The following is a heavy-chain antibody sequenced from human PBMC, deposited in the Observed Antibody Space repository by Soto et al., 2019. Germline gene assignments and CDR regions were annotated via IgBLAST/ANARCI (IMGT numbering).Heavy chain of an antibody. CDR3: ARDNWNGAYYGLDV. V-gene: IGHV3-21*02. CDR2: ITSGSSFK. CDR1: GFTFSNSN. Sequence: EVQLVESGGGLVKPGGSLRLSCAASGFTFSNSNMNWVRQAPGKGLEWVSSITSGSSFKNYADSVKGRFTISRDNDKNSLYLQMNSLRAEDTAVYWCARDNWNGAYYGLDVWGQGTTVTVS. J-gene: IGHJ6*02. D-gene: IGHD1-20*01.